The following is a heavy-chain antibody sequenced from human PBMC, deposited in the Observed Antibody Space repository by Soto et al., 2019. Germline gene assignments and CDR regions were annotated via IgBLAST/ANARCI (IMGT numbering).Heavy chain of an antibody. D-gene: IGHD4-17*01. CDR3: ARYNGDDNSGAFDF. Sequence: QVQLVESGGGVVQPGRSLRLSCAASGFTFSHYGMNWVRQAPGKGLEWVAVIRYDGSYKAYADSVKGRFTISRDNSNNRVYLQGDSLRAEDTAVYYCARYNGDDNSGAFDFWGQGTMVTVSS. V-gene: IGHV3-33*01. CDR1: GFTFSHYG. CDR2: IRYDGSYK. J-gene: IGHJ3*01.